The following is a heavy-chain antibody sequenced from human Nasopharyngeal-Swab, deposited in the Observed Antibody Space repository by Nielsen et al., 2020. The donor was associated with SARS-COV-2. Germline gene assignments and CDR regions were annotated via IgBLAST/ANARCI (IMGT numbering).Heavy chain of an antibody. J-gene: IGHJ6*02. CDR3: ARSAGSGWYWTYYYYGMDV. D-gene: IGHD6-19*01. CDR1: GFTFSSYG. Sequence: GSLRLSCAASGFTFSSYGMHWVRQAPGKGLEWVAVISYDGSNKYYADSVKGRFTISRDNSKNTLYLQMNSLRAEDTAVYYCARSAGSGWYWTYYYYGMDVWGQGTTVTVSS. V-gene: IGHV3-30*03. CDR2: ISYDGSNK.